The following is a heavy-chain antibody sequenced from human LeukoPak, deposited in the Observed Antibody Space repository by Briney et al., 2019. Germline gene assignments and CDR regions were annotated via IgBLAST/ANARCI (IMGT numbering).Heavy chain of an antibody. CDR1: GGSFSGYY. D-gene: IGHD6-19*01. J-gene: IGHJ1*01. Sequence: SETLSLTCAVYGGSFSGYYWSWIRQPPGKGLEWIGEINHSGSTNYNPSLKSRVTISVDTSKNQFSLKLSSVTAADTAVYYCARAPPYSSGWYAPKYFQHWGQGTLVTVSS. CDR2: INHSGST. CDR3: ARAPPYSSGWYAPKYFQH. V-gene: IGHV4-34*01.